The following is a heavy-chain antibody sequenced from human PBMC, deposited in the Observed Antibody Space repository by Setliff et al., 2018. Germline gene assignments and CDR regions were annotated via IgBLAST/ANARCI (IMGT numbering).Heavy chain of an antibody. V-gene: IGHV1-18*01. CDR2: ISAYNANT. Sequence: ASVKVSCKASGYTFTSYGISWVRQAPGQGLEWMGWISAYNANTNYAQKLQGRVTMTTDTSTSTAYMELRSLRSDDTAVYYCARDTYIGDFWSGYYIQGQFDPWGQGTLVTVSS. CDR3: ARDTYIGDFWSGYYIQGQFDP. J-gene: IGHJ5*02. D-gene: IGHD3-3*01. CDR1: GYTFTSYG.